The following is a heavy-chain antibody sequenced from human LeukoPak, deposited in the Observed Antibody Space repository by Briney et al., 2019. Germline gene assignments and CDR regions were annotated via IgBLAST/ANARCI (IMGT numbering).Heavy chain of an antibody. J-gene: IGHJ4*02. V-gene: IGHV3-49*03. CDR3: TRTGDYYDSSTYYYGLDY. CDR1: GFTFGDYV. CDR2: IRSKPYGGTT. D-gene: IGHD3-22*01. Sequence: GGSLRLSCTGSGFTFGDYVMSWFRQAPGKGLEWVGFIRSKPYGGTTEYAASVKGRSTISRDDSKNIAYLQMNSLKTEDTAVFYCTRTGDYYDSSTYYYGLDYWGQGTLVTVSS.